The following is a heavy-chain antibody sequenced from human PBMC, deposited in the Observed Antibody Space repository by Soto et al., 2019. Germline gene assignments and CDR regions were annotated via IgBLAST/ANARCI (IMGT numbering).Heavy chain of an antibody. Sequence: DVQVLESGGGLVQPGGSLRLTCATSGFTFNSYAIYWVRQAPGTGLEWVSAITGSGASTYYAESVRGRFTISRDNSKNTVFLQINNLRAEDTARYYCAKDLQGEGFASYRMGGWGQGTTVSVSS. CDR3: AKDLQGEGFASYRMGG. D-gene: IGHD1-26*01. V-gene: IGHV3-23*01. CDR1: GFTFNSYA. J-gene: IGHJ6*02. CDR2: ITGSGAST.